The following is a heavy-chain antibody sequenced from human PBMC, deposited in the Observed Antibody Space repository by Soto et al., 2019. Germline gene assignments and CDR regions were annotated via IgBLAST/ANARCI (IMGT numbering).Heavy chain of an antibody. J-gene: IGHJ4*02. Sequence: EVQLVESGGGLVQPGGSLRLSCPASGFTFSSYWMHWVRQAPGKGLVWISRINTDGSSTSYVDSVQGRFTISRDNGKNTLFLQMNSLRGEDTAVYYCARRGSGVTRGLHYWGQGTLVTVSS. V-gene: IGHV3-74*01. CDR2: INTDGSST. CDR3: ARRGSGVTRGLHY. CDR1: GFTFSSYW. D-gene: IGHD2-15*01.